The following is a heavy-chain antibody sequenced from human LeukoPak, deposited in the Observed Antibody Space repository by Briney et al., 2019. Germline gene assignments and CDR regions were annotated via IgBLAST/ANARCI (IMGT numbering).Heavy chain of an antibody. D-gene: IGHD2-2*01. J-gene: IGHJ4*02. V-gene: IGHV1-2*02. CDR3: AGGGLERGPAAGVRGY. CDR2: INPNSGGT. CDR1: GYTFTGYY. Sequence: ASVKVSCKASGYTFTGYYMHWVRQAPGQGLEWMGWINPNSGGTNYAQKFQGRVTMTRDTSISTAYMELSRLRSDDTAVYYCAGGGLERGPAAGVRGYWGQGTLVTVSS.